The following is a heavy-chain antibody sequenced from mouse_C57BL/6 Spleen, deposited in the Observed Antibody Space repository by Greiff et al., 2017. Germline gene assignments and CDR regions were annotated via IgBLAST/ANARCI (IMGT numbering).Heavy chain of an antibody. D-gene: IGHD4-1*02. CDR2: ISSGGSYT. J-gene: IGHJ2*01. V-gene: IGHV5-6*01. Sequence: EVQVVESGGDLVKPGGSLKLSCAASGFTFSSYGMSWVRQTPDKRLEWVATISSGGSYTYYPDSVKGRCTISRDNAKNTLYLQMSSLKSEDTAMYYCARQSGPTGYYFDYWGQGTTLTVSS. CDR3: ARQSGPTGYYFDY. CDR1: GFTFSSYG.